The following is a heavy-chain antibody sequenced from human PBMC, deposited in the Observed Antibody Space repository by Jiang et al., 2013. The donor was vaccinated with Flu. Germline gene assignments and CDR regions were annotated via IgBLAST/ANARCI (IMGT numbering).Heavy chain of an antibody. D-gene: IGHD1-7*01. J-gene: IGHJ6*02. V-gene: IGHV5-51*01. CDR3: ASSGYWNYGHYGMDV. CDR2: IYPGDSDT. Sequence: PGKGLEWMGIIYPGDSDTRYSPSFQGQVTISADKSISTAYLQWSSLKASDTAMYYCASSGYWNYGHYGMDVWGQGTTVTVSS.